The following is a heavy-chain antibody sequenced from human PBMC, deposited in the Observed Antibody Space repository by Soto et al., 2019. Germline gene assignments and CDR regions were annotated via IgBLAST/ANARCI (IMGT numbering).Heavy chain of an antibody. CDR1: GFTFSSYG. D-gene: IGHD4-17*01. J-gene: IGHJ4*02. CDR3: ASVTYYGDYSIDY. Sequence: GGSLRLSCAASGFTFSSYGMHWVRQAPGKGLEWVAVISYDGSNKYYADSVKGRFTISRDNSKNTPYLQMNSLRAEDTAVYYCASVTYYGDYSIDYWGQGTLVTVSS. V-gene: IGHV3-30*03. CDR2: ISYDGSNK.